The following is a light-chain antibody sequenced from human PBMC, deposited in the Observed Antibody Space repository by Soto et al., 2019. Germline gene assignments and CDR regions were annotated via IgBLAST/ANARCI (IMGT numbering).Light chain of an antibody. CDR2: EDS. CDR3: YSTDSSGTQSV. V-gene: IGLV3-10*01. J-gene: IGLJ3*02. CDR1: ALPKKY. Sequence: SYELTQPPSGSVSPGQTARITCSGDALPKKYANWYQQKSGQAPVVVIYEDSKRPSGIPESFPGYNSGTLATRTISGAQVEDEADYYCYSTDSSGTQSVFGVGTKLTVL.